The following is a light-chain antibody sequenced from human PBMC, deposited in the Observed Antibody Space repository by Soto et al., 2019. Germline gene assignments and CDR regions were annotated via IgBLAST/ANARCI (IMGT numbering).Light chain of an antibody. CDR1: NIGSKN. CDR2: RDK. Sequence: SYELTQPLSVSVALGQTARITCGGNNIGSKNVHWYQQKPGQAPVLVIYRDKKRPSGIPERFSDSNSGNTATLTISRAQGGDEADYYCQVWDSSNYVFGTGTKLTVL. J-gene: IGLJ1*01. CDR3: QVWDSSNYV. V-gene: IGLV3-9*01.